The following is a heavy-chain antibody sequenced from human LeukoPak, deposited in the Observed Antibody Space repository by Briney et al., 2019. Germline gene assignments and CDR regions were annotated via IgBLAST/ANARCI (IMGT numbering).Heavy chain of an antibody. V-gene: IGHV5-51*01. CDR3: ARVVNFAGTSCYWFDP. CDR2: IYRGDYDT. J-gene: IGHJ5*02. Sequence: GESLKTSCKGSGYRFTSYWIGWVRQMPGKGLGWIGIIYRGDYDTSYSPYFQGHVTITADKSNSTAYQQWSSLKASDTAMYYCARVVNFAGTSCYWFDPWGQGTLVTVSS. CDR1: GYRFTSYW. D-gene: IGHD2-2*01.